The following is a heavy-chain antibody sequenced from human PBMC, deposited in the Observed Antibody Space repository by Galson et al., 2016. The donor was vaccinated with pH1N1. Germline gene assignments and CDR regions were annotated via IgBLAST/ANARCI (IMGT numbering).Heavy chain of an antibody. Sequence: SVKVSCKASGGTFNSNGISWLRQAPGQGLEWMGRIIPILGSTNYAQKFQGKITITADGSTSTAYMELNSLRSEDTALYYCAREDYYDVDLSDWYFDLWGRGTLVTVSS. CDR1: GGTFNSNG. CDR2: IIPILGST. J-gene: IGHJ2*01. D-gene: IGHD3-22*01. CDR3: AREDYYDVDLSDWYFDL. V-gene: IGHV1-69*13.